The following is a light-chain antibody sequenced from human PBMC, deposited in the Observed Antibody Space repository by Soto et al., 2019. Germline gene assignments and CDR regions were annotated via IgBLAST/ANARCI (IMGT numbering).Light chain of an antibody. Sequence: DIQMTQSPSSLSASVGDRVTITCRASQSISSYLNWYQGKPGEAPKLLIYAASSLQSGVPSRFSGSGSGTAFTLTISNLQPEDFATYYCQQSYSSPWTFGLGTKVEVK. V-gene: IGKV1-39*01. J-gene: IGKJ1*01. CDR3: QQSYSSPWT. CDR1: QSISSY. CDR2: AAS.